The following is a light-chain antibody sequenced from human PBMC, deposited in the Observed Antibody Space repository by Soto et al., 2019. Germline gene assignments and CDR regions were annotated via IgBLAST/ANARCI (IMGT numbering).Light chain of an antibody. CDR2: RDH. CDR1: KLGEKY. Sequence: SYELTQPPSVSVSPGQTASITCSGDKLGEKYVCWYQQKPGQSPALVIYRDHSRPSGIPDRFSGSNSGNTATLTISGTQAMYEAVYFCQALDSTTVPSVFVSGTKLTVL. J-gene: IGLJ1*01. V-gene: IGLV3-1*01. CDR3: QALDSTTVPSV.